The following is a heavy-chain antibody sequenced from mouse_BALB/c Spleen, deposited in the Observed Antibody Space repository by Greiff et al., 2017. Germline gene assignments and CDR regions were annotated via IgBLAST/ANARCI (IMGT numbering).Heavy chain of an antibody. V-gene: IGHV5-6-5*01. D-gene: IGHD1-1*01. CDR3: ARGLRGLDY. CDR1: GFTFSSYA. CDR2: ISSGGST. Sequence: EVMLVESGGGLVKPGGSLKLSCAASGFTFSSYAMSWVRQTPEKRLEWVASISSGGSTYYPDSVKGRFTISRDNARNILYLQMSSLRSEDTAMYYCARGLRGLDYWGQGTTLTVSS. J-gene: IGHJ2*01.